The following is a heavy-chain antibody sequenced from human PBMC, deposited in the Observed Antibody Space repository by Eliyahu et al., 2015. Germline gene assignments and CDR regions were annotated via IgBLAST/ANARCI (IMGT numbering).Heavy chain of an antibody. J-gene: IGHJ4*02. Sequence: EVQLVESGGGLVKPGGSLRLSCAVSGFTFSGYTMNWVRQGPGKGVEWVSSISSGSSYIYYADSVKGRFTISRDNAKNSLSLQMNSLRAEDTAVYYCARACGGDCYLSDYWGQGALVTVSS. V-gene: IGHV3-21*01. CDR2: ISSGSSYI. CDR1: GFTFSGYT. D-gene: IGHD2-21*02. CDR3: ARACGGDCYLSDY.